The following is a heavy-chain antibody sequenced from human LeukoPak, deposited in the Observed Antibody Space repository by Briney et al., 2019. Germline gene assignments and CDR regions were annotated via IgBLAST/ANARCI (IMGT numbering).Heavy chain of an antibody. V-gene: IGHV3-66*01. CDR2: LYGGGGA. CDR3: ARDQGSSGWYAYYFDY. Sequence: GGSLRLSCAASGFTVSGNYMSWVRQAPGKGLEWVSVLYGGGGASYADSVKGRFTISRDISQNTVYLHMNSLRAEDTAVYYCARDQGSSGWYAYYFDYWGQGTLVTVSS. CDR1: GFTVSGNY. D-gene: IGHD6-19*01. J-gene: IGHJ4*02.